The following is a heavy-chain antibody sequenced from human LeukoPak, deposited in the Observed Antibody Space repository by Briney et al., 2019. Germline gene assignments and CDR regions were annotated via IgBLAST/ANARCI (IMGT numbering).Heavy chain of an antibody. V-gene: IGHV1-18*01. CDR1: GYTFTSYG. Sequence: ASVKVSCKASGYTFTSYGISWVRQAPGQGREWMGWISAYNGNTNYAQKLQGRVTMTTDTSTSTAYMELRSLRSDDTAVYYCARLSTVTTSFDYWGQGTLVTVSS. J-gene: IGHJ4*02. D-gene: IGHD4-11*01. CDR2: ISAYNGNT. CDR3: ARLSTVTTSFDY.